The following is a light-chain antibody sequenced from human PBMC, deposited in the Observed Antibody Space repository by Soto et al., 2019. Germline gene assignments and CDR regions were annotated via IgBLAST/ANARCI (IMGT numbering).Light chain of an antibody. CDR3: QQYGRSPPFT. CDR1: QSVSSAY. CDR2: GAS. Sequence: EIVLTQSPGTLSLSPGERATLSCRASQSVSSAYLAWYQHKPGQAPRLLIYGASNRATGIPARFSGSGSATDFTLTISRLEPEDFAVYFCQQYGRSPPFTFGQGTKVEIK. J-gene: IGKJ2*01. V-gene: IGKV3-20*01.